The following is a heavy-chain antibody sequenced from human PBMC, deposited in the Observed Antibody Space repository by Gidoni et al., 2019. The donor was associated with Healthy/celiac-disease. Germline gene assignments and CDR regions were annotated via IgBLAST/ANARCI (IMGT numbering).Heavy chain of an antibody. J-gene: IGHJ4*02. CDR3: AREWGGEMATII. D-gene: IGHD5-12*01. Sequence: VQLVESGGGLVQPGGSLRLSCAASGFTFRSYWMSWVRQAPGKGLEWVANIKQDGSEKYYVDSVKGRFTISRDNAKNSLYLQMNSLRAEDTAVYYCAREWGGEMATIIWGQGTLVTVSS. V-gene: IGHV3-7*01. CDR1: GFTFRSYW. CDR2: IKQDGSEK.